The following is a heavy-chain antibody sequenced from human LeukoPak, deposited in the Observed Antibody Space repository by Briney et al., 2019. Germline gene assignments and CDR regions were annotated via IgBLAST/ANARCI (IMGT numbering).Heavy chain of an antibody. CDR3: VRSPKGTAVTANWFDP. CDR2: IYYNGHT. Sequence: SETLSLTCTISGGSISGASIRGTTSYWGCVRQPPGKGLEWIGSIYYNGHTFFNPSLKSRVTMSLDTSRNQVSLKLSAVTAADTAVYYCVRSPKGTAVTANWFDPWGQGTLVTVSS. V-gene: IGHV4-39*07. J-gene: IGHJ5*02. D-gene: IGHD6-19*01. CDR1: GGSISGASIRGTTSY.